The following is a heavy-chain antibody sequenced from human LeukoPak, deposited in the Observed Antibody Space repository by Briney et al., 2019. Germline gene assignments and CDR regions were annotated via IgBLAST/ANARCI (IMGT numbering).Heavy chain of an antibody. CDR3: ARGISGYDYGY. CDR1: GYTFTSYG. D-gene: IGHD5-12*01. V-gene: IGHV1-18*01. Sequence: SVKVSCKASGYTFTSYGISWVRQAPGQGLEWMGWISAYNGNTNYVQKFQGRVTMTTDTSTSTAYMELRSLRSDDAAVYYSARGISGYDYGYWGQGTLVTVSS. J-gene: IGHJ4*02. CDR2: ISAYNGNT.